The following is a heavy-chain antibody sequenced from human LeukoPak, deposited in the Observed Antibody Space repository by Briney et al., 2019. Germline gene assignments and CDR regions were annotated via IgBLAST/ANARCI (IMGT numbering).Heavy chain of an antibody. CDR3: ARRDCTSFRCYSFDY. J-gene: IGHJ4*02. V-gene: IGHV3-73*01. D-gene: IGHD2-21*02. CDR2: IKTKAESDAT. Sequence: GGSLKVSCEASGFTFSDFDIHWVRQTSGKGLEWLGRIKTKAESDATAYAASVKGRSTVSRDDSKNMALLQMNSLKIEDTAVYYCARRDCTSFRCYSFDYWGQGVLVTVSS. CDR1: GFTFSDFD.